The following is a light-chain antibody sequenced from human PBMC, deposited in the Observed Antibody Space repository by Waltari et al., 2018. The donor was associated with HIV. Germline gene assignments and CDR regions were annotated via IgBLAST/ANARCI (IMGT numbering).Light chain of an antibody. CDR1: SGSVSTSYY. CDR2: STN. V-gene: IGLV8-61*01. CDR3: VLYMGSGIWV. Sequence: QTVVTQEPSFSVSPGGTVTLTCGLSSGSVSTSYYPSWYQQTPGQAPRTLIYSTNTRSSGVQERFSGSILGNKAALTITGAQADDESDYYCVLYMGSGIWVFGGGTKLTVL. J-gene: IGLJ3*02.